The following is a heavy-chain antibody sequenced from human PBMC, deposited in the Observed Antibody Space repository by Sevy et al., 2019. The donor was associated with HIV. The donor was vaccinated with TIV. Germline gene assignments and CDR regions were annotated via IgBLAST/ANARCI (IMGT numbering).Heavy chain of an antibody. CDR2: FDPEDGET. J-gene: IGHJ5*02. CDR3: ATVTITMVRRVIITSPYNWFDP. CDR1: GYTLTELS. D-gene: IGHD3-10*01. V-gene: IGHV1-24*01. Sequence: ASVKVSCKVSGYTLTELSMHWVRQAPGKGLEWMGGFDPEDGETIYAQKFQGRVTMTEDTSTDTAYMELSSLRSEDTAVYYCATVTITMVRRVIITSPYNWFDPWGQGTLVTVSS.